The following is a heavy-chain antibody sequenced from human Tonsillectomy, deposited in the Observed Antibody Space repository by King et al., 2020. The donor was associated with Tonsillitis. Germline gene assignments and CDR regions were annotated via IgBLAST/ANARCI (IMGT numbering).Heavy chain of an antibody. J-gene: IGHJ2*01. D-gene: IGHD3-22*01. Sequence: QLVQSGGGVVQPGRSLRLSCAASGFTFSSYGMHWVRQAPGKGLEWVAVISYDGSNKYYADSVKGRFTISRDNSKNTLYLQMHSLRAEETAVYYCAKGYDSSGYYSEYFDLWGRGTLVSVSS. V-gene: IGHV3-30*18. CDR1: GFTFSSYG. CDR3: AKGYDSSGYYSEYFDL. CDR2: ISYDGSNK.